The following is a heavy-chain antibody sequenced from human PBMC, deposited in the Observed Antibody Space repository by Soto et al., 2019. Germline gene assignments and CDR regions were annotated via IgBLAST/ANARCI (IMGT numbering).Heavy chain of an antibody. CDR1: GFTFSSYG. V-gene: IGHV3-30*18. CDR3: AKDPIYCSGGSCYSYFDY. Sequence: RLSCAASGFTFSSYGMHWVRQAPGKGLEWVAVISYDGSNKYYADSVKGRFTISRDNSKNTLYLQMNSLRAEDTSVYYCAKDPIYCSGGSCYSYFDYWGQGTLVTVSS. D-gene: IGHD2-15*01. J-gene: IGHJ4*02. CDR2: ISYDGSNK.